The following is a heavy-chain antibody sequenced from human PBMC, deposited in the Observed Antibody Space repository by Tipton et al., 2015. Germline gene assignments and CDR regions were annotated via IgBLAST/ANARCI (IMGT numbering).Heavy chain of an antibody. CDR2: IYYSGST. V-gene: IGHV4-61*01. D-gene: IGHD3-22*01. J-gene: IGHJ4*02. CDR1: GGSVSSGSYY. Sequence: TLSLTCTVSGGSVSSGSYYWSWIRQPPGKGLEWIGYIYYSGSTNYNPSLKSRVTISIDTSKNQFSPKLSSVIAADTAVYYCARDRGYYDSSGYYVFDYWGQGTLVTVSS. CDR3: ARDRGYYDSSGYYVFDY.